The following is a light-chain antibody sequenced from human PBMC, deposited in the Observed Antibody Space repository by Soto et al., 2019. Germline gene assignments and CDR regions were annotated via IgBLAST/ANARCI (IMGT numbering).Light chain of an antibody. J-gene: IGLJ1*01. CDR2: EVS. CDR3: NSYGGSNNFV. CDR1: SSDVGGYNY. V-gene: IGLV2-8*01. Sequence: QSALTQPPSASGSPGQSVTISCTGTSSDVGGYNYVSWYQQHPGKAPKLMIYEVSKRPSGVPDRFSGSKSGNTASLTVSGLQAEDEADYYCNSYGGSNNFVFGTRTKVTVL.